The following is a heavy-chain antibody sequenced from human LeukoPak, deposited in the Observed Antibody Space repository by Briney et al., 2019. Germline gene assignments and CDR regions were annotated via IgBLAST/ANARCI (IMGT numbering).Heavy chain of an antibody. J-gene: IGHJ4*02. CDR3: AKGPSHYYGSGNDY. CDR2: ISSSGSTI. D-gene: IGHD3-10*01. CDR1: GFTFSDYY. V-gene: IGHV3-11*01. Sequence: GGSLRLSCAASGFTFSDYYMSWIRQAPGKGLEWVSYISSSGSTIYYADSVKGRFTISRDNSKNTLYLQMNSLRAEDTAVYYCAKGPSHYYGSGNDYWGQGTLVTVSS.